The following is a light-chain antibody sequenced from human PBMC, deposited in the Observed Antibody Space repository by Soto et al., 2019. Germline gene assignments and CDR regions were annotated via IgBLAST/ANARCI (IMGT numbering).Light chain of an antibody. V-gene: IGLV4-69*01. CDR1: SGHSSYA. Sequence: QLVLTQSPSASASLGASVKLTCTLSSGHSSYAIAWHQQQPEKGPRYLMKLNSDGSHSKGDGIPYRFSGSSSGAERYLIISSLRAEDEADYYCQTWGTGIHVFGTGTKLTVL. CDR2: LNSDGSH. J-gene: IGLJ1*01. CDR3: QTWGTGIHV.